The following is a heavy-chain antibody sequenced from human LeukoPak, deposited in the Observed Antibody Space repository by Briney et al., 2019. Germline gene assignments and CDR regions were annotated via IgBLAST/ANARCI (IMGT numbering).Heavy chain of an antibody. Sequence: PSQTLSLTCTVSGGSISSGGCYWSWIRQPPGKGLEWIGYIYHSGSTYYNPSLKSRVTISVDRSKNQFSLKLSSVTAADTAVYYCARVGGLWFGDRNRRRYYYYYGMDVWGQGTTVTVSS. CDR3: ARVGGLWFGDRNRRRYYYYYGMDV. D-gene: IGHD3-10*01. J-gene: IGHJ6*02. V-gene: IGHV4-30-2*01. CDR2: IYHSGST. CDR1: GGSISSGGCY.